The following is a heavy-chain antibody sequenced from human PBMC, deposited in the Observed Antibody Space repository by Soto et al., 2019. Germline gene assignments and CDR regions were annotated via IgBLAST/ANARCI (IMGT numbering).Heavy chain of an antibody. CDR3: TTAARISTTVTTAEY. CDR2: IKSKADGGTT. CDR1: GFTFSNAW. V-gene: IGHV3-15*07. D-gene: IGHD4-17*01. J-gene: IGHJ4*02. Sequence: GGSLRLSCAASGFTFSNAWMNWVRQAPGKGLEWVGRIKSKADGGTTDYAAPVKGRFTISRDDSKNTLYLQMNSLKTEDTAVYYCTTAARISTTVTTAEYWGQGTLVTLSS.